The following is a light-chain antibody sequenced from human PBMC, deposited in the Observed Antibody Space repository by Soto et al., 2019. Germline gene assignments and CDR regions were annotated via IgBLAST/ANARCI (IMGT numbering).Light chain of an antibody. V-gene: IGLV1-47*01. Sequence: QSVLTQPPSASGTPGQRVTISCSGSSSNIGSNYLYWYQQLPGTAPKLLIYRNNQRPSGVPDRFSGSKSGTSASLAISGRRSEDEADYYCAAWDDSLSGHVVFGGGTKLTVL. CDR1: SSNIGSNY. CDR2: RNN. CDR3: AAWDDSLSGHVV. J-gene: IGLJ2*01.